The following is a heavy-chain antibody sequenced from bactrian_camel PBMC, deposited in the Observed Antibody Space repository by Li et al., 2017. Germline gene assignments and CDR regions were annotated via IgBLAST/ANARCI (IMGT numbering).Heavy chain of an antibody. Sequence: HVQLVESGGGLVRPGGSLRLSCAASGFTFSNYWMYWVRQAPGKGLEWVAFIGTSGDPTYYADSVKGRTTMSRDNDKNTVVLQMNSLKAEDTGVYYCVRDGVGWCLASWGQGTQVTVS. CDR2: IGTSGDPT. CDR1: GFTFSNYW. D-gene: IGHD1*01. J-gene: IGHJ6*01. V-gene: IGHV3S1*01. CDR3: VRDGVGWCLAS.